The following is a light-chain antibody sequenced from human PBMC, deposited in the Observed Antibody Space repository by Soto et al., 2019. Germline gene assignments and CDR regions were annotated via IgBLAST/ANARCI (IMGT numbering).Light chain of an antibody. CDR3: QERGNWPRLT. CDR2: DAS. J-gene: IGKJ4*01. Sequence: EIVLTQSPATLSLSPGERATLSCRASQSVSSYLAWYQQRPGQAPRLLIYDASNRATGIPARFSGSGSGTDFTLTISSLEPEDFAVYYCQERGNWPRLTFGGVNKVEIK. V-gene: IGKV3-11*01. CDR1: QSVSSY.